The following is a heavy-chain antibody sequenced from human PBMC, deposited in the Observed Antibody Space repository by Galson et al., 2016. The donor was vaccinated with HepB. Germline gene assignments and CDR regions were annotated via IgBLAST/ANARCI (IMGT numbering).Heavy chain of an antibody. Sequence: SVKVSCKASGGTFSSYAISWVRQAPGQGLEWMGGIIPLFDTANYAQKFQGRVTITADKSTSTAYREVSSLGSEDTAVYYCSRQPAASEYHYRDVWGKGTTVTVSS. CDR1: GGTFSSYA. CDR3: SRQPAASEYHYRDV. CDR2: IIPLFDTA. V-gene: IGHV1-69*06. D-gene: IGHD2-2*01. J-gene: IGHJ6*03.